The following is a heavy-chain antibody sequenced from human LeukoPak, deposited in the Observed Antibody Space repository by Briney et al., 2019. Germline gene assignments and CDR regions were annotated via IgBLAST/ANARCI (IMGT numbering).Heavy chain of an antibody. Sequence: GGSLRLSCAASGFTFRSYWMGWVRQAPGKGLEWLANIKEDGSETYYLDSVKGRFIISRDNAENSLYLQMSSLRAEDTAVYYCARDATRGGDFDSWGQGTPVTVSS. CDR2: IKEDGSET. D-gene: IGHD2-15*01. CDR1: GFTFRSYW. CDR3: ARDATRGGDFDS. V-gene: IGHV3-7*01. J-gene: IGHJ4*02.